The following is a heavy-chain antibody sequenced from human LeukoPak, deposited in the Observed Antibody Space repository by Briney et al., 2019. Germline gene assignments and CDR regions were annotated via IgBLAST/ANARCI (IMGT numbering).Heavy chain of an antibody. CDR2: ISSSSSYI. CDR1: GFTFSSYS. J-gene: IGHJ4*02. V-gene: IGHV3-21*01. D-gene: IGHD4-17*01. CDR3: ARVPRGLPDY. Sequence: RGSLRLSCAASGFTFSSYSMNWVRQAPGKGLEWVSSISSSSSYIYYADSVKGRFTISRDNAKNSLYLQVNSLRAENTAVYYCARVPRGLPDYWGQGTLVTVSS.